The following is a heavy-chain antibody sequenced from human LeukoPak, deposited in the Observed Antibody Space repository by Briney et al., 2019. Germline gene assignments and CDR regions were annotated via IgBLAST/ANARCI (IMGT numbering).Heavy chain of an antibody. V-gene: IGHV3-15*01. D-gene: IGHD3-10*01. CDR2: IKSKTDGETT. J-gene: IGHJ4*02. Sequence: GGSLRLSSVDSGFTFTNAWMSWVRQAPGKGLEWIGRIKSKTDGETTNYAEPVRGRFTISRDDSKSAVYLQMNSLKIEDTAVYYCTTDLGTYYHGSQRLIPIDYWGQGTLVTVSS. CDR1: GFTFTNAW. CDR3: TTDLGTYYHGSQRLIPIDY.